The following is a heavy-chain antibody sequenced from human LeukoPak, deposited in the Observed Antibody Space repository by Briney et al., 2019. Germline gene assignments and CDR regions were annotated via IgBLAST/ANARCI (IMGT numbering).Heavy chain of an antibody. J-gene: IGHJ4*02. D-gene: IGHD6-13*01. CDR2: ISYDGSNK. CDR3: AKLWVQQLEFGQIPNFDY. CDR1: GFTFSSYA. V-gene: IGHV3-30*18. Sequence: GGSLRLSCAASGFTFSSYAMSWVRQAPGKGLEWVAVISYDGSNKYYADSVKGRFTISRDNSKNTLYLQMNSLRAEDTAVYYCAKLWVQQLEFGQIPNFDYWGQGTLVTVSS.